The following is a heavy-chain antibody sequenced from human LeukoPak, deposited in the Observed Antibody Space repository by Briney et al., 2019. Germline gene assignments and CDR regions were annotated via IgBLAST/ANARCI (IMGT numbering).Heavy chain of an antibody. Sequence: GGSLRLSCAASGFTFSNYGMHWVRQAPGKGLEWVAFILYDGSNKYYADSVKGRFTISRANSKNTLYLQMNSLRAEDTAVYYCAKDGDYYDSSGYEDHWGQGTLVTVSS. CDR2: ILYDGSNK. CDR3: AKDGDYYDSSGYEDH. V-gene: IGHV3-30*02. D-gene: IGHD3-22*01. J-gene: IGHJ4*02. CDR1: GFTFSNYG.